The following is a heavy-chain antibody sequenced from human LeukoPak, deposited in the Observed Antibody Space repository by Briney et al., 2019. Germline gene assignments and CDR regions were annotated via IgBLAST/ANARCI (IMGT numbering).Heavy chain of an antibody. Sequence: GGSLRLSCAASGFTFSNYAMSWVRQAPGKGLDWVSAISGSGRTTYYADSVKGRFTISRDNSKNTLYLQMNSLRDGDTAVYYCAKIYDSSGYSSNFDYWGQGTLVTVSS. CDR1: GFTFSNYA. D-gene: IGHD3-22*01. CDR3: AKIYDSSGYSSNFDY. CDR2: ISGSGRTT. J-gene: IGHJ4*02. V-gene: IGHV3-23*01.